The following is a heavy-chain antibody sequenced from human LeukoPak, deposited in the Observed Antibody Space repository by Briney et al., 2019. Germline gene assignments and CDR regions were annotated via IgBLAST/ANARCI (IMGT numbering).Heavy chain of an antibody. V-gene: IGHV4-39*07. CDR3: ARGQLYGDYGGVWFDP. CDR1: GGSISSSVYY. J-gene: IGHJ5*02. D-gene: IGHD4-17*01. Sequence: SETLSLTCTVSGGSISSSVYYWGWMRQSPGEGLQWIGSIYYSGSTSYNPSLKSRATISVDTSKNQLSLRLTSVTAADTAVYYCARGQLYGDYGGVWFDPWGQGTLVTVSS. CDR2: IYYSGST.